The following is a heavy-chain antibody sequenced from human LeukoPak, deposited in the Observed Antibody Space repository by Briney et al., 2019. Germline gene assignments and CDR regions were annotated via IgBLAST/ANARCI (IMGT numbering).Heavy chain of an antibody. D-gene: IGHD5-18*01. CDR3: ARQGYSYGYGAFDI. Sequence: SETLSLTCTVSGGSISSYYWSWIRQPPGKGLEWIGYIYYSGSTNYNPSLKSRVTISVDTSKNQFSLKLSSVTAADTAVYYCARQGYSYGYGAFDIWGQGTMVTVSS. CDR1: GGSISSYY. CDR2: IYYSGST. V-gene: IGHV4-59*08. J-gene: IGHJ3*02.